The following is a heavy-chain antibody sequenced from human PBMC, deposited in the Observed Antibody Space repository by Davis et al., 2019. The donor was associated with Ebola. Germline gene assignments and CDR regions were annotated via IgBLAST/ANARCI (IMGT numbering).Heavy chain of an antibody. CDR1: GGSISSSSYY. D-gene: IGHD6-13*01. V-gene: IGHV4-39*01. J-gene: IGHJ5*02. CDR2: IYYSGST. Sequence: SETLSLTCTVSGGSISSSSYYWGWIRQPPGKGLEWIGSIYYSGSTYYNPSLKSRFTISVDTSKNQFSLKLSSVTAADTAVYYCARQKVRQYRSSGGGFDPWGQGTLVTVSS. CDR3: ARQKVRQYRSSGGGFDP.